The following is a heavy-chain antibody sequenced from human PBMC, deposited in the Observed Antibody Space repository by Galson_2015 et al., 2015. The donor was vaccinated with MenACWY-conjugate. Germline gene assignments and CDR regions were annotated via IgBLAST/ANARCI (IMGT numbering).Heavy chain of an antibody. J-gene: IGHJ4*02. D-gene: IGHD6-13*01. V-gene: IGHV3-7*03. CDR3: ARGYSVDY. CDR2: IKQDGSEK. Sequence: SLRLSCAASGLTFSSYWMSWVRQAPGKGLEWVANIKQDGSEKYYVDSVKGRFTISRDNAKNSLYLQMNSLRAEDTAVYYCARGYSVDYWGQGTLVTVSS. CDR1: GLTFSSYW.